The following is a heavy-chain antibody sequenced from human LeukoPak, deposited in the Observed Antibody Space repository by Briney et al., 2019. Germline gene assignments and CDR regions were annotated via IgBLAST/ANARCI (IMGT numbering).Heavy chain of an antibody. V-gene: IGHV4-34*01. D-gene: IGHD3-22*01. CDR1: GFTFSSYS. CDR3: ARRAPLVVITSYFDY. CDR2: INHSGST. Sequence: GSLRLSCAASGFTFSSYSMNWVRQPPGKGLEWIGEINHSGSTNYNPSLKSRVTISVDTSKNQFSLKLSSVTAADTAVYYCARRAPLVVITSYFDYWGQGTLVTVSS. J-gene: IGHJ4*02.